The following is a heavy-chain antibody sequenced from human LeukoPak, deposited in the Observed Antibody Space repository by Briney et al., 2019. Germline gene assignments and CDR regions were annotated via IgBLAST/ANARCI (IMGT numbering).Heavy chain of an antibody. Sequence: GGSLRLSCAASGGTFSSYAISWVRQAPGQGLEWMGGIIPIFGTANYAQKFQGRVTITADESTSTAYMELSSLRSEDTAVYYCAREGIESRSYDFWSGYSDNWFDPWGQGTLVTVSS. J-gene: IGHJ5*02. CDR3: AREGIESRSYDFWSGYSDNWFDP. V-gene: IGHV1-69*01. CDR1: GGTFSSYA. CDR2: IIPIFGTA. D-gene: IGHD3-3*01.